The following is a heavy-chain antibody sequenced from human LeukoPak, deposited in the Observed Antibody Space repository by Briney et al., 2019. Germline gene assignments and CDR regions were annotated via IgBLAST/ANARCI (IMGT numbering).Heavy chain of an antibody. V-gene: IGHV4-39*01. Sequence: PSETLSLTCTVSGGSISSSSFYWGWIRQPPGKGLEWIGSIYYRGSTYYNPSLKSRVTISVDMSENQVSLKLRSVTAADTAVYYCTEFYFDRSGYADYWGQGTLVTVSS. D-gene: IGHD3-22*01. CDR2: IYYRGST. CDR3: TEFYFDRSGYADY. J-gene: IGHJ4*02. CDR1: GGSISSSSFY.